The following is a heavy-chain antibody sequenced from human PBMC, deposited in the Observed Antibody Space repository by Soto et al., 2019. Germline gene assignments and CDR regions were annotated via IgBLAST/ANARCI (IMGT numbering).Heavy chain of an antibody. V-gene: IGHV3-11*01. D-gene: IGHD5-12*01. Sequence: QVQLVESGGGVVKPGGSLRLSCAASGFTFSDYYMSWIRQAPGKGLEWVSYICSGGSTIYYADSVKGRFTISRDNAKKFINFKVNSKSTVDLAVNYCGIDIKWLGYCTRRLPKHYNYYYYMDVWGKGTTVTVSS. CDR2: ICSGGSTI. CDR1: GFTFSDYY. CDR3: GIDIKWLGYCTRRLPKHYNYYYYMDV. J-gene: IGHJ6*03.